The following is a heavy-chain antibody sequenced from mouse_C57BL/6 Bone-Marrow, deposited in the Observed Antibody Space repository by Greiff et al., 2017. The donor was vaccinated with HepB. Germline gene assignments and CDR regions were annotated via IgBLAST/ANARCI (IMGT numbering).Heavy chain of an antibody. CDR3: VRHMGGYYFDY. J-gene: IGHJ2*01. CDR2: IRSKSNNYAT. V-gene: IGHV10-1*01. CDR1: GFSFNTYA. Sequence: GGGLVQPKGSLKLSCAASGFSFNTYAMNWVRQAPGKGLEWVARIRSKSNNYATYYADSVKDRFTISRDDSESMLYLQMNNLKTEDTAMYYCVRHMGGYYFDYWGQGTTLTVSS. D-gene: IGHD1-1*02.